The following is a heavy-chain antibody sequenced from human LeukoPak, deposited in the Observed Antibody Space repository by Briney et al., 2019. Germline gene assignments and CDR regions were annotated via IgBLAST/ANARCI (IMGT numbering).Heavy chain of an antibody. V-gene: IGHV3-7*01. Sequence: GGSLRLSCAASGFTFSSYWMSWVRQAPGKGLEWVANIKQDGSEKYYVDSVKGRFTISRDNAKNSLYLQMNSLRAEDTAVYYCARDQSWQWLAWDWFDPWGQGTLVTVCS. J-gene: IGHJ5*02. D-gene: IGHD6-19*01. CDR3: ARDQSWQWLAWDWFDP. CDR2: IKQDGSEK. CDR1: GFTFSSYW.